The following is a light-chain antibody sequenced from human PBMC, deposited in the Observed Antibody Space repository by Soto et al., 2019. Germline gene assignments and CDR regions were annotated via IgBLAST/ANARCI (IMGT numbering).Light chain of an antibody. CDR2: DAS. CDR1: QSISRG. J-gene: IGKJ1*01. V-gene: IGKV1-5*01. CDR3: QQYNPGT. Sequence: DIQMTQSPPTLSASVGDRVTITCRASQSISRGLAWHQQKAGEAPKLLIYDASTLVSGVPSRFSGSGSGTEFTRTISSLQTADFATYYCQQYNPGTFGHGTKVELK.